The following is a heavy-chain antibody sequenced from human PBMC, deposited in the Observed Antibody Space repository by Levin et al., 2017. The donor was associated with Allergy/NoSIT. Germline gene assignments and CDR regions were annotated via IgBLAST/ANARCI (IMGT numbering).Heavy chain of an antibody. CDR3: ARDGYDYYYYYYMDV. CDR2: IKQDGSEK. J-gene: IGHJ6*03. D-gene: IGHD5-12*01. CDR1: GFTFSSYW. Sequence: GESLKISCAASGFTFSSYWMSWVRQAPGKGLEWVANIKQDGSEKYYVDSVKGRFTISRDNAKNSLYLQMNSLRAEDTAVYYCARDGYDYYYYYYMDVWGKGTTVTVSS. V-gene: IGHV3-7*03.